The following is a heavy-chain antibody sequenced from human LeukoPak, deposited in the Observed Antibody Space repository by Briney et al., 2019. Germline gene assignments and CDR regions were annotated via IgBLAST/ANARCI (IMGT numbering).Heavy chain of an antibody. Sequence: SETLSLTCTVSGGSISSYYWSWIRQPAGKGLEWIGRIYTSGSTNYNPSLKSRVTVSVDRSKNQFSLKLSSVTAADTAVYYCAQGNSSWSFDYWGQGTLVTVSS. CDR2: IYTSGST. D-gene: IGHD6-13*01. V-gene: IGHV4-4*07. J-gene: IGHJ4*02. CDR3: AQGNSSWSFDY. CDR1: GGSISSYY.